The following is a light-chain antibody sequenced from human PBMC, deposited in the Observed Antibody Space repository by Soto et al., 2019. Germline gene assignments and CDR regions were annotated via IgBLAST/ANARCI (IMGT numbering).Light chain of an antibody. CDR2: EVG. Sequence: QSVLTQPASVSGSPGQSITISCTGTSSDVGGYNYVSWYQQHPGKAPKLMIYEVGNRPSGVSNRFSGSKSGNTASLTISGLQAEDEADYYCSSYTSSSTLDVVFGGGTQLTVL. CDR1: SSDVGGYNY. J-gene: IGLJ2*01. CDR3: SSYTSSSTLDVV. V-gene: IGLV2-14*01.